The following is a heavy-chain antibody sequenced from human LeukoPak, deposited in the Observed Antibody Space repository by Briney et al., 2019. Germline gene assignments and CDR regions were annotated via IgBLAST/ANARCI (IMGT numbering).Heavy chain of an antibody. J-gene: IGHJ3*02. CDR3: ARDLAGPPQEAFDI. V-gene: IGHV3-33*01. Sequence: PGGSLRLSCAASGFSFSNYGMHWVRQAPGKGLEWVAVIWYDGSNKYYADSVKGRFTISRDNSKNTLYLQMNSLRAEDTAVYYCARDLAGPPQEAFDIWGQGAMVTVSS. CDR2: IWYDGSNK. CDR1: GFSFSNYG.